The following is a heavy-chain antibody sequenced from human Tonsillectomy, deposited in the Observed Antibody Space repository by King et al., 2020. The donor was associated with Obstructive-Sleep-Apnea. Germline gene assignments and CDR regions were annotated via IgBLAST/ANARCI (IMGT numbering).Heavy chain of an antibody. J-gene: IGHJ5*01. CDR1: GFTFSIYA. CDR2: ISGSGGDT. CDR3: VRFGRASSWDNWFDS. V-gene: IGHV3-23*04. Sequence: VQLVESGGGLVQPGGSLRLSCAASGFTFSIYAMSWVRQAPGEGLEWVSAISGSGGDTYYPDSVKGRFTISRDNSKDTLYLQMNSLRAEDTAVYYCVRFGRASSWDNWFDSWGQGPLLPVSS. D-gene: IGHD2-15*01.